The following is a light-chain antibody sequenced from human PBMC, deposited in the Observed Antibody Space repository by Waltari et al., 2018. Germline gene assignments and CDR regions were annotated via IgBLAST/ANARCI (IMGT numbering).Light chain of an antibody. V-gene: IGLV2-11*01. CDR1: SSDVGGYNY. CDR2: DVT. J-gene: IGLJ1*01. CDR3: CSYAGSYTAYV. Sequence: QSALTQPRSVSGSPGQSVTISCTGTSSDVGGYNYVSWYQQHPDKAPKLMIYDVTKLPRGAPDRFYGCNAGNTASLTISWLQAEDEADYYCCSYAGSYTAYVFGTGTKVTVL.